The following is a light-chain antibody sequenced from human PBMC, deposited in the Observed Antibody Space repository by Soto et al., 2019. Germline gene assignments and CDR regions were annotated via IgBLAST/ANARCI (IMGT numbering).Light chain of an antibody. J-gene: IGKJ5*01. Sequence: IQLTQSPSSLSASVGDRVTITCRASQGISSYLACYQQKPGKAPKLLIYGASPLEGGVPVRFSSSGSRTDITLIISRVQPEDFATYYCQQLNTYPFTFSQGKRL. CDR3: QQLNTYPFT. CDR1: QGISSY. CDR2: GAS. V-gene: IGKV1-9*01.